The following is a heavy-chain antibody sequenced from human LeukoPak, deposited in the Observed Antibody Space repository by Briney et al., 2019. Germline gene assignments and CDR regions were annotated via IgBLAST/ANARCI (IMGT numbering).Heavy chain of an antibody. Sequence: SETLSLTCTVSGGSISIGGYYWSWIRQPPGKGLEWIGYIYYSGITYYNPSLKSRVTISVDTSKNQFSLYLSSVTAADTAVYYCARVTSGEFADYWGQGTLVTVSS. CDR1: GGSISIGGYY. J-gene: IGHJ4*02. D-gene: IGHD3-10*01. CDR2: IYYSGIT. CDR3: ARVTSGEFADY. V-gene: IGHV4-31*03.